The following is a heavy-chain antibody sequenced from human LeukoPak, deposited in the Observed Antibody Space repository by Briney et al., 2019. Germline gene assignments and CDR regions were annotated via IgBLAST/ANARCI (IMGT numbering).Heavy chain of an antibody. D-gene: IGHD1-26*01. J-gene: IGHJ6*02. V-gene: IGHV3-74*01. CDR3: AKATSGGFMDFYGLGV. CDR1: GFTFSTYW. CDR2: INTDGSLI. Sequence: QSGGSLRLSCAVSGFTFSTYWMHWVRQAPGKGLVWVSRINTDGSLINYADSVKGRLTMSRDNSKNTLYLQMSSLRAEDTAVYYCAKATSGGFMDFYGLGVWGQGTTVAVSS.